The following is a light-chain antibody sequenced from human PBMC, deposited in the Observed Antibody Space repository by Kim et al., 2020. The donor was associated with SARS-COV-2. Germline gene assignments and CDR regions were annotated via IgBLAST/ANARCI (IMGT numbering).Light chain of an antibody. V-gene: IGLV1-47*01. CDR2: RNN. J-gene: IGLJ2*01. Sequence: QSVLTQPPSAFGTPGQRVTISCSGSDSNIGSQFVYWYQQLPGTAPKLLIYRNNQRPSGVPDRFSGSKSGTSASLAINGLRSEDEADYYCAVWDDSLSGSVFGGGTQLTVL. CDR1: DSNIGSQF. CDR3: AVWDDSLSGSV.